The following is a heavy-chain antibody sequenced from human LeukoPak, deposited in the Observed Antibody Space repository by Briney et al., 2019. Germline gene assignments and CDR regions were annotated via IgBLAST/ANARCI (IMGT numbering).Heavy chain of an antibody. CDR2: INNSGST. D-gene: IGHD6-25*01. Sequence: SETLSLTCAAYGGSFSGYYWSWIRQPPGKGLEWIGEINNSGSTNYNPSHKSRVTISVDTSKNQFSLKLSSVTAADAAMYYCSRGWRPHAYYYCYCGLDVWGQGTTVTVSS. J-gene: IGHJ6*02. CDR1: GGSFSGYY. V-gene: IGHV4-34*01. CDR3: SRGWRPHAYYYCYCGLDV.